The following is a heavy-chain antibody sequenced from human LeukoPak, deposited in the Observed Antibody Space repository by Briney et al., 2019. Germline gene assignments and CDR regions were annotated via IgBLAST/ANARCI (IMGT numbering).Heavy chain of an antibody. J-gene: IGHJ1*01. CDR3: ATYYYDSGGFHFHH. CDR1: GFTFRSYG. D-gene: IGHD3-22*01. Sequence: GGSLRLSCAASGFTFRSYGMHWVRQAPGKGLEYVSAISSNGGRTYYANSVKGRFTISRDNYSNTLYLQMGSLRAEDMAVYYCATYYYDSGGFHFHHWGQGTLVTVSS. V-gene: IGHV3-64*01. CDR2: ISSNGGRT.